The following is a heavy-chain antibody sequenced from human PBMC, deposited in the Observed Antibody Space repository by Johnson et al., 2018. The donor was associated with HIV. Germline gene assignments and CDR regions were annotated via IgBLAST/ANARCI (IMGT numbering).Heavy chain of an antibody. D-gene: IGHD3-22*01. V-gene: IGHV3-9*01. CDR3: AKGPRITMIVVVAAAFDV. CDR2: ISWNSGDV. CDR1: GFTFDDYA. Sequence: VESGGGLVQPGRSLRLSCAASGFTFDDYAMHWVRQAPGKGLEWVSGISWNSGDVGYADSVEGRFTISRDNARNSLYLQMNSLRPEDTALYYCAKGPRITMIVVVAAAFDVWGQGTMVTVSS. J-gene: IGHJ3*01.